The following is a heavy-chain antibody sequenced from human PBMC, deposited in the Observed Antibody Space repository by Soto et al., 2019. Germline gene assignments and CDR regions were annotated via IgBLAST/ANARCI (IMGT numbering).Heavy chain of an antibody. CDR2: ISGSDDST. V-gene: IGHV3-23*01. CDR1: GFTFSSYA. Sequence: EVQLLESGGGLVQPGESLRLSCAASGFTFSSYAMSWVRQAPGKGLEWVSVISGSDDSTYYADSVKGRFTISRDNAKHTLYLQMNRLRAEDTAVYYCAKRSSSSTFDYWGQGTLVTVSS. J-gene: IGHJ4*02. D-gene: IGHD6-6*01. CDR3: AKRSSSSTFDY.